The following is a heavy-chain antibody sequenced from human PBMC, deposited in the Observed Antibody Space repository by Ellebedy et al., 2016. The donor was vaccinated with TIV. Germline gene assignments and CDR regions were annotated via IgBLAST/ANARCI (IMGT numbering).Heavy chain of an antibody. CDR1: GCSISSSSYY. CDR2: IYYSGTT. Sequence: MPGGSLRLSCTLPGCSISSSSYYWGWLRQPPGKGLEWLGSIYYSGTTYYNPSLKSRVTISVETSKNQFSLKLSSVNAADTAVYYCARDQGLAYCGGDCLQWCDPWGQGTLVTVSS. V-gene: IGHV4-39*07. J-gene: IGHJ5*02. D-gene: IGHD2-21*02. CDR3: ARDQGLAYCGGDCLQWCDP.